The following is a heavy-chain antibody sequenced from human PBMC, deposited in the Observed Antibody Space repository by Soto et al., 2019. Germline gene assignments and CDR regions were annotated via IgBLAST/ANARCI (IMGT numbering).Heavy chain of an antibody. CDR2: IYWNDDK. J-gene: IGHJ4*02. CDR1: GFSLSTSGVG. CDR3: AQVNYYDSSGYLLTEYYFDY. D-gene: IGHD3-22*01. V-gene: IGHV2-5*01. Sequence: SGPTLVNPTQTLTLTCTFSGFSLSTSGVGVGWIRQPPGKAPEWLALIYWNDDKRYSPSLKSRLTITKDTSKNQVVLTMTNMDPVDTATYYCAQVNYYDSSGYLLTEYYFDYWGQGTLVTAPQ.